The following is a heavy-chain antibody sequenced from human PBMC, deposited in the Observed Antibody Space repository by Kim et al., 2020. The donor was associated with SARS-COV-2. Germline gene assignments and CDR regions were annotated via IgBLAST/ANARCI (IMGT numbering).Heavy chain of an antibody. CDR2: INHSGST. J-gene: IGHJ5*02. Sequence: SETLSLTCAVYGGSFSGYYWSWIRQPPGKGLEWIGEINHSGSTNYNPSLKSRVTISVDTSKNQFSLKLSSVTAADTAVYYCARRKYNWNRGPNWFDPWGQGTLVTVSS. CDR3: ARRKYNWNRGPNWFDP. V-gene: IGHV4-34*01. CDR1: GGSFSGYY. D-gene: IGHD1-1*01.